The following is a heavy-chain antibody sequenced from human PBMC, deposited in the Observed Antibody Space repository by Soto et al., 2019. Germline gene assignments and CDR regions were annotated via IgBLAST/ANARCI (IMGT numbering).Heavy chain of an antibody. Sequence: GGSLRLSCAASGFTFSDYSMNWVRQAPGKGLEWVSSISSSDSDIHYADSVKGRFTISRDNASNSLYLQMNSLRAEDTAMYYFATGYSTCPRIDVWGQGTTVTVSS. CDR3: ATGYSTCPRIDV. CDR1: GFTFSDYS. CDR2: ISSSDSDI. D-gene: IGHD6-13*01. J-gene: IGHJ6*02. V-gene: IGHV3-21*01.